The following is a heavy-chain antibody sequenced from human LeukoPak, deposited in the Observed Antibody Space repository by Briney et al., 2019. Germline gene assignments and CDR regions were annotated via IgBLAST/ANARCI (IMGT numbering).Heavy chain of an antibody. CDR2: INPYNGNT. Sequence: ASVKVSCKASGYTFTKFAISWVRQAPGQGLEWMGWINPYNGNTKYALKVQGRVTMTTDTSTSTAYMELRSLSPDDTAVFYCARGRIPARLRELGVVTDRHYYMDVWGKGTTVTVSS. CDR3: ARGRIPARLRELGVVTDRHYYMDV. V-gene: IGHV1-18*01. J-gene: IGHJ6*03. CDR1: GYTFTKFA. D-gene: IGHD3-3*01.